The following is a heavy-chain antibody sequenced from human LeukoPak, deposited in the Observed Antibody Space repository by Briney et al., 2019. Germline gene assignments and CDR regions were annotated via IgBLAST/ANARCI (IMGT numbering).Heavy chain of an antibody. Sequence: SETLSLTCAVSGGSISSSNWWTWVRQPPGKGLEWTGEIYHSGSTNYNPSLKSRVTISVDKSKNQFSLKLSSVTAADTAVYYCARTGDWSYFDYWGQGTLVTVSS. D-gene: IGHD2-21*02. J-gene: IGHJ4*02. CDR2: IYHSGST. CDR1: GGSISSSNW. V-gene: IGHV4-4*02. CDR3: ARTGDWSYFDY.